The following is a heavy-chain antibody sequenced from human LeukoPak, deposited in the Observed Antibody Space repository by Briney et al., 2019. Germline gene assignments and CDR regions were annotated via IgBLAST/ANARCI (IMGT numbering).Heavy chain of an antibody. J-gene: IGHJ4*02. CDR1: GGSISSYY. Sequence: SETLSLTCNVSGGSISSYYWSWIRQPPGKGLEWIGYIYYSGSTNYNPSLKSRVTISVDTSKNQFSLKLSSVTAADTAVYYCARLGYDFWSGYFREGYFDYWGQGTLVTVSS. D-gene: IGHD3-3*01. CDR3: ARLGYDFWSGYFREGYFDY. V-gene: IGHV4-59*08. CDR2: IYYSGST.